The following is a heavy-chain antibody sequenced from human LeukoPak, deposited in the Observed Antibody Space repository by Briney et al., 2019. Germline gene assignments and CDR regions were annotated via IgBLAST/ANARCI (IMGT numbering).Heavy chain of an antibody. J-gene: IGHJ4*02. CDR1: GFTFSDHY. CDR2: ISSSSSYT. V-gene: IGHV3-11*05. Sequence: GGSLRLSCAASGFTFSDHYMSWIRQAPGKGLEWLTCISSSSSYTNYADSVKGRFTISRDNAKNSLYLQMNSLRAEHTAVYYCARAPYSSGWYSDYWGQGTLVTVSS. D-gene: IGHD6-19*01. CDR3: ARAPYSSGWYSDY.